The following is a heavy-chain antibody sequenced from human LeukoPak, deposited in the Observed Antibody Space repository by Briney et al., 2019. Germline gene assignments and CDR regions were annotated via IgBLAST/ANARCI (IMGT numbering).Heavy chain of an antibody. D-gene: IGHD3-10*01. CDR2: MSPNSGIT. CDR3: ARVSRRLGEAGRVRGVISFDY. V-gene: IGHV1-8*01. CDR1: GYTFTSYD. J-gene: IGHJ4*02. Sequence: ASVKVSCKASGYTFTSYDINWVRQATGQGLEWMGWMSPNSGITGYAQKFQGRVTMTRNTSISTAYMELSSLRSEDTAVYYCARVSRRLGEAGRVRGVISFDYWGQGTLVTVSS.